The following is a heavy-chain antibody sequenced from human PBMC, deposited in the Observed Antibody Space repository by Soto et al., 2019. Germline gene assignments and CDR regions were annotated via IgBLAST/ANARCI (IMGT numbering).Heavy chain of an antibody. CDR3: ARDVSVRDNYHGLDV. Sequence: QVQLQESGPGLVKPSETLSLTCSVSGGAVRSGSYYWTWIRQPPGKGLEWIGYIYYSGSTNYNPSLQSRVIMSVDTSKNHFSLQLTSVTAADTAVYYCARDVSVRDNYHGLDVWGQGTTVTVSS. J-gene: IGHJ6*02. CDR2: IYYSGST. D-gene: IGHD3-22*01. V-gene: IGHV4-61*03. CDR1: GGAVRSGSYY.